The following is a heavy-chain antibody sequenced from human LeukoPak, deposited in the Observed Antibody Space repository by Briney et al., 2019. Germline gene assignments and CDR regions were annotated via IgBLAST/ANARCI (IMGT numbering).Heavy chain of an antibody. CDR3: ARQDTFYDILPGYYLDY. CDR1: GGSINNYY. CDR2: IYYSGNS. D-gene: IGHD3-9*01. Sequence: SETLSLTCTVSGGSINNYYWSWIRQPPGKALEWIGTIYYSGNSYYNPSLKSRVTISGDTSKNQFSLTLTSVTAADTAVYYCARQDTFYDILPGYYLDYWGQGTLVTVSS. V-gene: IGHV4-59*04. J-gene: IGHJ4*02.